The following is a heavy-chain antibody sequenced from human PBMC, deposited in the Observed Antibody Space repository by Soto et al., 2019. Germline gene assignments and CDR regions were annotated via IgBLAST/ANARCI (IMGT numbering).Heavy chain of an antibody. CDR2: ISSSSSYI. CDR3: ARDAPYDILTDFYCYYYMDG. CDR1: GFTFSSYS. J-gene: IGHJ6*03. V-gene: IGHV3-21*01. D-gene: IGHD3-9*01. Sequence: EVQLVESGGGLVKPGGSLRLSCAASGFTFSSYSMNWVRQAPGKGLEWVSSISSSSSYIYYADSVKGRFTISRDNSKNSLYLQMNSLRAEDTAVSYCARDAPYDILTDFYCYYYMDGWGKGTTVTVSS.